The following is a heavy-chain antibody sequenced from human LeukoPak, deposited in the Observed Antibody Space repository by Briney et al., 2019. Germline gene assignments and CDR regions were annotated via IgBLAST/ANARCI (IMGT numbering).Heavy chain of an antibody. CDR2: INPNSGGT. CDR1: GYTFSGYY. CDR3: ARDLRYSSSWYDY. V-gene: IGHV1-2*02. D-gene: IGHD6-13*01. Sequence: ASVKVSCKASGYTFSGYYVHWVRQAPGQGLEWMGCINPNSGGTKYAQKLQGRVTMTRDTSISTAYMELSRLRSDDTAVYYCARDLRYSSSWYDYWGQGTLVTVSS. J-gene: IGHJ4*02.